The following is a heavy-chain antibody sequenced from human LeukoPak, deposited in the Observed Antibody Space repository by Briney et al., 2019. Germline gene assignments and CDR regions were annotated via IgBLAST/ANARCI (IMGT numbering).Heavy chain of an antibody. J-gene: IGHJ4*02. D-gene: IGHD6-13*01. CDR2: IYYSGST. CDR1: GGSISSSSYY. V-gene: IGHV4-39*07. CDR3: ARYGDLYSSSSSDGFDY. Sequence: PSETLSLTCTVSGGSISSSSYYWGWIRQPPGKGLEWIGSIYYSGSTYYNPSLKSRVTISVDTSKNQFSLKLSSVTAADTAVYYCARYGDLYSSSSSDGFDYWGQGTLVTVSS.